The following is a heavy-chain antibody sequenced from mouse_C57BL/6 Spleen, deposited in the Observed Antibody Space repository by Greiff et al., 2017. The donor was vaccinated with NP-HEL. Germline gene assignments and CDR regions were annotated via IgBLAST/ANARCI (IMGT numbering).Heavy chain of an antibody. Sequence: QVQLQQPGAELVRPGTSVKLSCKASGYTFTSYWMHWVKQRPGQGLEWIGVIDPSDSYTNYNQKFKGKATLTVDTSSSTAYMQLSSLTSEDSAVYDWADSNYAWFAYWGQGTLVTVSA. J-gene: IGHJ3*01. V-gene: IGHV1-59*01. CDR1: GYTFTSYW. CDR3: ADSNYAWFAY. CDR2: IDPSDSYT. D-gene: IGHD2-5*01.